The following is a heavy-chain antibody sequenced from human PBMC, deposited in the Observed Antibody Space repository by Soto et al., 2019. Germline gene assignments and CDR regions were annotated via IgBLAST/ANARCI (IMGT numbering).Heavy chain of an antibody. J-gene: IGHJ6*02. CDR1: GGTFSSYA. CDR2: TIPIFGTA. V-gene: IGHV1-69*13. Sequence: GASVKVSCKASGGTFSSYAISWVRQAPGQGLEWMGGTIPIFGTANYAQKFQGRVTITADESTSTAYMELSSLRSEDTAVYYCARTVDIVATTDPSSDYGMDVWGQGTTVTVSS. CDR3: ARTVDIVATTDPSSDYGMDV. D-gene: IGHD5-12*01.